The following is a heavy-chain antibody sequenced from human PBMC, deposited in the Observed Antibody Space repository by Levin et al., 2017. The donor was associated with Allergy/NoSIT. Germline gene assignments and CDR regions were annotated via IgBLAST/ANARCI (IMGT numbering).Heavy chain of an antibody. V-gene: IGHV1-18*01. CDR1: GYTFTSYG. CDR2: ISAYNGNT. J-gene: IGHJ1*01. D-gene: IGHD1-26*01. Sequence: GESLKISCKASGYTFTSYGISWVRQAPGQGLEWMGWISAYNGNTNYAQKLQGRVTMTTDTSTSTAYMELRSLRSDDTAVYYCARGRTIVGASAEYFQHWGQGTLVTVSS. CDR3: ARGRTIVGASAEYFQH.